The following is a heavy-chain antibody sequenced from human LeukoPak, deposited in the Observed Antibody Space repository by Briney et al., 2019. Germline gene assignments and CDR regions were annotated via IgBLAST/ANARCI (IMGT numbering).Heavy chain of an antibody. J-gene: IGHJ4*02. V-gene: IGHV1-69*13. CDR3: ARAYCTNGVCYEGYFDY. Sequence: GASVKVSCKASGGTFSSYAISWVRQAPGQGLEWIGGIIPIFGTANYAQKFQGRVTITADEATSTTYMELSSLRSEDTAVYYCARAYCTNGVCYEGYFDYWGQGTLVTVSS. D-gene: IGHD2-8*01. CDR2: IIPIFGTA. CDR1: GGTFSSYA.